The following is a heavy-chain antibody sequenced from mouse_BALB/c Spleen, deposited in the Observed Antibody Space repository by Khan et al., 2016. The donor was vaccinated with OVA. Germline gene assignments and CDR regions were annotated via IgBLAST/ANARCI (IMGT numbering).Heavy chain of an antibody. V-gene: IGHV3-8*02. CDR2: IIYTGYT. Sequence: EVQLQESGPSLVKPSQTLFLTCSVTGDSITSGYWNWIRKFPGNKLEYMGYIIYTGYTYYNPSLKSRISITRHTSKNQYYLHLNSVTDEDTATYYCARSTYRYAFVYWGQGTLVTVSA. J-gene: IGHJ3*01. D-gene: IGHD2-14*01. CDR3: ARSTYRYAFVY. CDR1: GDSITSGY.